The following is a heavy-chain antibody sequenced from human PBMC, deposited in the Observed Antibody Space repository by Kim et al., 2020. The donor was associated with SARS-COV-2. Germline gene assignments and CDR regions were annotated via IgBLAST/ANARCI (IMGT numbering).Heavy chain of an antibody. CDR2: YI. J-gene: IGHJ4*02. CDR3: ARESSGSWPD. Sequence: YIYYSESVKCRFTISRDNAKTALFLQMNSLRAEDTAVYYCARESSGSWPDWGQGTQVTVSS. V-gene: IGHV3-21*01. D-gene: IGHD6-13*01.